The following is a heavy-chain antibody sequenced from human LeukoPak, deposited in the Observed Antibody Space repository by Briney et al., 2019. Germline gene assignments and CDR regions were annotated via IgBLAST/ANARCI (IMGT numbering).Heavy chain of an antibody. J-gene: IGHJ4*02. CDR2: IIPIFGTA. Sequence: ASVKVSCKASGGTFSSYAISWVRQAPGQGLEWMGGIIPIFGTANYAQKFQGRVTITADESTSTAYMELSSLGSEDTAVYYCARSVGATLGYYFDYWGQGTLVTVSS. CDR1: GGTFSSYA. D-gene: IGHD1-26*01. V-gene: IGHV1-69*13. CDR3: ARSVGATLGYYFDY.